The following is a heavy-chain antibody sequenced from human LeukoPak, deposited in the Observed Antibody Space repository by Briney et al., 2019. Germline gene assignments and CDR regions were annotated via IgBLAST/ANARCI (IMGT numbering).Heavy chain of an antibody. CDR2: MSRDGSVT. Sequence: GGSLRLSCAASGFTVSSNYMSWVRQAPGKGPVWVSHMSRDGSVTDHADSVKGRFTISRDNAKSTLYLQMNSLRAEDTAVYYCGRGGVVASIDIWGQGTMVTVSS. V-gene: IGHV3-74*01. D-gene: IGHD2-21*01. J-gene: IGHJ3*02. CDR1: GFTVSSNY. CDR3: GRGGVVASIDI.